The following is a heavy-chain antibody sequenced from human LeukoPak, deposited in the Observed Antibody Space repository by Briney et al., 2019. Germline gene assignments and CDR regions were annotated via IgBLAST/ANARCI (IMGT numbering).Heavy chain of an antibody. Sequence: PGGSLRLSCAASGFTFSNAWMSWVRQAPGKGLEWVGHIKSKTDGGTTDYAAPVKGRFTISRDDSKNTLYLQMNSLKTEDTAVYYCTTVLLWFGELLSNWGQGTLVTVSS. CDR1: GFTFSNAW. J-gene: IGHJ4*02. CDR2: IKSKTDGGTT. D-gene: IGHD3-10*01. CDR3: TTVLLWFGELLSN. V-gene: IGHV3-15*01.